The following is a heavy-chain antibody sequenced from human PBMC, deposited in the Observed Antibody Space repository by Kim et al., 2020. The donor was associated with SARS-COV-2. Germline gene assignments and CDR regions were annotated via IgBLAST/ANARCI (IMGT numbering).Heavy chain of an antibody. CDR1: GYTLTDYF. CDR2: INPESGGT. V-gene: IGHV1-2*06. J-gene: IGHJ4*02. Sequence: ASVKVSCKASGYTLTDYFMHWVRQAPGQGLEWMGRINPESGGTNYAQKFQGRVTMTRDTSINTAYMELSRLRSDDTAVYYCATPRDNILTRYYADFWGQGTLVTVSS. D-gene: IGHD3-9*01. CDR3: ATPRDNILTRYYADF.